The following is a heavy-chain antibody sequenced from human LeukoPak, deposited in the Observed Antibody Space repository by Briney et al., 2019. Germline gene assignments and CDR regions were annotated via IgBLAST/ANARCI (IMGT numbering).Heavy chain of an antibody. CDR1: GFTFSSYA. J-gene: IGHJ4*02. CDR2: IRYDGSDE. V-gene: IGHV3-30*02. D-gene: IGHD4-11*01. CDR3: AKWDHIVTVFAY. Sequence: PGGSLRLSCAASGFTFSSYAMHWVRQAPGKGLEWMAFIRYDGSDEYYADSVKGRFTISRDNSKNTLYLQMNSLRAEDTAVYYCAKWDHIVTVFAYWGQGTLVTVSS.